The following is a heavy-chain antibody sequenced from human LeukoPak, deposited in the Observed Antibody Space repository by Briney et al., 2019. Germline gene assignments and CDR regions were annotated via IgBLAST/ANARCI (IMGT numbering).Heavy chain of an antibody. CDR1: GYTFTSYY. D-gene: IGHD3-3*01. Sequence: ASVKVSCKASGYTFTSYYMHWVRQAPGQGLEWMGIINPSGGSTSYAQKFQGRVTMTRDTSTSTVYMELSSLRSEDTAVYYCAREVGEWLNEYYFDYWGQGTLVTVSS. J-gene: IGHJ4*02. V-gene: IGHV1-46*01. CDR2: INPSGGST. CDR3: AREVGEWLNEYYFDY.